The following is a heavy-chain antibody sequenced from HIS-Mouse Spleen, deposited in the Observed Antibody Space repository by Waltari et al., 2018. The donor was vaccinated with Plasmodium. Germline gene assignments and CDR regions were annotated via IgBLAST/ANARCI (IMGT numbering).Heavy chain of an antibody. CDR1: GGSISSSSYY. J-gene: IGHJ4*02. Sequence: QLQLQESGPGLVKPSETLSLTCTVSGGSISSSSYYWGWIRQPPGKGLEWIGSIYYSGGTYYNPSIKSRVTISVDTSKNQFSRKLSSVTAADTAVYYCARDRITGTSYFDYWGQGTLVTVSS. CDR2: IYYSGGT. V-gene: IGHV4-39*07. CDR3: ARDRITGTSYFDY. D-gene: IGHD1-7*01.